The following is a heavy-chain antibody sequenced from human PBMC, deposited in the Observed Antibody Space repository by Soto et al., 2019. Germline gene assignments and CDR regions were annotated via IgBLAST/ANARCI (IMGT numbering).Heavy chain of an antibody. D-gene: IGHD3-10*01. V-gene: IGHV3-48*03. CDR2: ISSSGSTI. CDR1: GFTFDDYA. CDR3: ASNVLLWFGEPSRDY. J-gene: IGHJ4*02. Sequence: LRLYCAASGFTFDDYAMHWVRQAPEKGLEWVSYISSSGSTIYYADSVKGRFTISRDNAKNSLYLQMNSLRAEDTAVYYCASNVLLWFGEPSRDYWGQGTLVTVSS.